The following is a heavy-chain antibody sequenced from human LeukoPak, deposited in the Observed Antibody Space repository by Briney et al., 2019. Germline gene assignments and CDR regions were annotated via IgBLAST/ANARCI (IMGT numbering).Heavy chain of an antibody. CDR2: IQYDGSKK. CDR3: AKDPDCTSGVCYTFFDY. D-gene: IGHD2-8*01. J-gene: IGHJ4*02. Sequence: PGGSLRLSCVASGFTFSSNGMHWVRQAPGKGLEWVTFIQYDGSKKYYADSVKGRFTISRDNSKNTLYLEMNSLRAEDTAVYYCAKDPDCTSGVCYTFFDYWGQGTLVAVSS. CDR1: GFTFSSNG. V-gene: IGHV3-30*02.